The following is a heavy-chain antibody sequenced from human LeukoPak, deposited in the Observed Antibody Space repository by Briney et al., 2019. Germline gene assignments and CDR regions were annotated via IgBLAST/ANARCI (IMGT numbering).Heavy chain of an antibody. J-gene: IGHJ4*02. D-gene: IGHD3-16*01. CDR1: GITFSSYW. V-gene: IGHV3-7*01. Sequence: PGGSLRLSCAASGITFSSYWMSWVRQAPGKGLEWVANIKQDGSEKYYVDSVKGRFTISRDNAKNSLYLQMNSLRAEDTAVYYCARAYYLSRYYFDYWGQGTLVTVSS. CDR3: ARAYYLSRYYFDY. CDR2: IKQDGSEK.